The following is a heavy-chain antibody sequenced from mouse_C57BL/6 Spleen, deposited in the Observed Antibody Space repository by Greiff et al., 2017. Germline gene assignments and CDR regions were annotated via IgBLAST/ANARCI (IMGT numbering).Heavy chain of an antibody. J-gene: IGHJ2*01. D-gene: IGHD3-3*01. CDR2: IYPGSGNT. CDR1: GYTFTDYY. Sequence: VQLQESGAELVRPGASVKLSCKASGYTFTDYYINWVKQRPGQGLEWIARIYPGSGNTYYNEKFKGKATLTAEKSSSTAYMQRSSLTSEDSAVYCCAREGGRYFDYWGQGTTLTVSS. CDR3: AREGGRYFDY. V-gene: IGHV1-76*01.